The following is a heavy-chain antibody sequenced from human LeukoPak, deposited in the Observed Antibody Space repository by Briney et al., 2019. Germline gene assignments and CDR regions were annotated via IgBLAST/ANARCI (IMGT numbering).Heavy chain of an antibody. CDR1: GFTFSSYS. D-gene: IGHD2-15*01. Sequence: PGGSLRLSCAASGFTFSSYSMNWVRQAPGKGLEWVSSISSSSSYIYYADSVKGRFTISRDNAKNSLYLQMNSLRAEDTAVYYCATIYSGYRDAFDIWGQGTMVTVSS. CDR2: ISSSSSYI. J-gene: IGHJ3*02. V-gene: IGHV3-21*01. CDR3: ATIYSGYRDAFDI.